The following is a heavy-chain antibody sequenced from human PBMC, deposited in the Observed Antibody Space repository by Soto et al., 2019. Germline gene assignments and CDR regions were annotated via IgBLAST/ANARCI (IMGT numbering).Heavy chain of an antibody. CDR3: TSRDD. Sequence: EVQLLESGGGLVQPGGSLRLSCAASGLTFSTYAMSWVRQAPGKGLEWVSTISGSGGSIYYADSVKGRLTISRDNSKNTLYLQMNSLRAEDTALYYCTSRDDGGQGTLVTVS. CDR2: ISGSGGSI. V-gene: IGHV3-23*01. CDR1: GLTFSTYA. J-gene: IGHJ4*02.